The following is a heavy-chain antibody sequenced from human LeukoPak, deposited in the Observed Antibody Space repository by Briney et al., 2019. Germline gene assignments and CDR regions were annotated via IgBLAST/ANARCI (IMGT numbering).Heavy chain of an antibody. CDR3: ARKEVATIVEVSGDWFDP. J-gene: IGHJ5*02. D-gene: IGHD5-24*01. V-gene: IGHV5-51*01. CDR1: GYRFTSYW. CDR2: IYPGDSDT. Sequence: GESLKISCKGSGYRFTSYWIGWVRQMPGKGLEWMGIIYPGDSDTRYSPSFQGQVTISADKSISTAYLQWSSLKASDTAMYYCARKEVATIVEVSGDWFDPWGQGTLVTVSS.